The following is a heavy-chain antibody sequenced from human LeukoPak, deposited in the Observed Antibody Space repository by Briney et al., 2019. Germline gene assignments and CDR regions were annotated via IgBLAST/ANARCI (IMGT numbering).Heavy chain of an antibody. CDR1: GFTFTNYA. CDR2: ISTNGSST. V-gene: IGHV3-64*01. D-gene: IGHD2-2*01. J-gene: IGHJ4*02. CDR3: ARESAGSCSSTACAPDFEY. Sequence: GGSLRLSCAASGFTFTNYAMHWVRQAPGKGLEYVSGISTNGSSTYYANSVKGRYTISRDNSKNTLYLQMGSLRAEDMAVYYCARESAGSCSSTACAPDFEYWGQGALVTVPS.